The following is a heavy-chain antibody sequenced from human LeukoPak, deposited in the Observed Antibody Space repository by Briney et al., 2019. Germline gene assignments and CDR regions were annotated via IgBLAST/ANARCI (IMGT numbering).Heavy chain of an antibody. D-gene: IGHD6-19*01. V-gene: IGHV4-4*07. CDR3: ARTRPSFIAVAGTHPFDY. CDR2: IYNSGNT. Sequence: SETLSLTCTISGDSITRNYWSWIRQPAGKGLEWIGRIYNSGNTNYSPSLESRVTMSTDTSKNQFSLKLSSVTAAYTAVYYCARTRPSFIAVAGTHPFDYWGQGTLVTVSS. CDR1: GDSITRNY. J-gene: IGHJ4*02.